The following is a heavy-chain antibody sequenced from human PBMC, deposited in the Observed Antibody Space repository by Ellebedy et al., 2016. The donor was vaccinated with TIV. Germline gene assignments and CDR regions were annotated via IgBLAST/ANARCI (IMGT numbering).Heavy chain of an antibody. CDR3: ARTPSGSYSASYFDY. D-gene: IGHD1-26*01. CDR1: GYTFTSYG. J-gene: IGHJ4*02. CDR2: ISAYNGNT. Sequence: ASVKVSXXTSGYTFTSYGISWVRQAPGQGLEWMGWISAYNGNTNYAQKLQGRVTMTTDTYTSTAYMELRSLRSDDTAVYYCARTPSGSYSASYFDYWGQGTLVTVSS. V-gene: IGHV1-18*01.